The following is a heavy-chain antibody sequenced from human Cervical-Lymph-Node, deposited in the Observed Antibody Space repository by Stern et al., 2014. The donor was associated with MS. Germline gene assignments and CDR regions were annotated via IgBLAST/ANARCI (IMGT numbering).Heavy chain of an antibody. CDR2: INPNSGGT. CDR1: GYTFSGYY. CDR3: ARGAPVTYYYDTSGPPPH. Sequence: QVQLVESGAEVKNPGASVKVSCKASGYTFSGYYMHWVRQAPGQGLEWMGRINPNSGGTNYAQKFQGRVTMTRDTSISTAYMELSRLRSDDTAVYYCARGAPVTYYYDTSGPPPHWGQGTLVTVSS. J-gene: IGHJ4*02. V-gene: IGHV1-2*06. D-gene: IGHD3-22*01.